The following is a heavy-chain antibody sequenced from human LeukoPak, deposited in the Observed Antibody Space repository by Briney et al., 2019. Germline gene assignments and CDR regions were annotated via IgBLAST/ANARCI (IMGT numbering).Heavy chain of an antibody. D-gene: IGHD6-6*01. J-gene: IGHJ4*02. V-gene: IGHV4-34*01. CDR3: ARNSSSPF. Sequence: PSETLSLTCAVYGGSFSGYYWTWLRQPPGKGLEWIGEINHSGSTNYNPSLKSRVTISVDTSKNQFSLKLSSLTAADTAVYYCARNSSSPFWGQGTLVTVSS. CDR2: INHSGST. CDR1: GGSFSGYY.